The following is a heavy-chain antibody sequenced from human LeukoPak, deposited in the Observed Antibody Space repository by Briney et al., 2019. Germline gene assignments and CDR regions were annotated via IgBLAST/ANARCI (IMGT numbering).Heavy chain of an antibody. V-gene: IGHV3-23*01. J-gene: IGHJ4*02. CDR1: GFTFSSYA. Sequence: GGSLRLSCAASGFTFSSYAMSWVRQTPGKGLEWVSTISGSGGSTYYADSVKGRFTISRDNSKNTLNLQMNSLRAEDTAIYYCAKSSWSVTPGYFDYWGQGTLVTVSS. D-gene: IGHD4-17*01. CDR3: AKSSWSVTPGYFDY. CDR2: ISGSGGST.